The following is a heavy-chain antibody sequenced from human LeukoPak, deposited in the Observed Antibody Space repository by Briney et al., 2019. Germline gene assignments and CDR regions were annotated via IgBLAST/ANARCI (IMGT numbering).Heavy chain of an antibody. CDR2: INAGHGNT. D-gene: IGHD6-19*01. CDR3: ARAGAVAGYGDY. Sequence: ASVKVSCKASGYTFTSYAIQWVRQAPGQRLEWMGWINAGHGNTKYSQNFQGRVTITRDTSASTAYMELSRLRSDDTAVYYCARAGAVAGYGDYWGQGTLVTVSS. CDR1: GYTFTSYA. J-gene: IGHJ4*02. V-gene: IGHV1-3*01.